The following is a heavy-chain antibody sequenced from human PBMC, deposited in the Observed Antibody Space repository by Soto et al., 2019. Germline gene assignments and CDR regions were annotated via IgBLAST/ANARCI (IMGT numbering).Heavy chain of an antibody. Sequence: QITLKESGPTLVKPTQTLTLTCTFSGFSLTTRGVGVGWIRQPPGKALEWLALIYWDDDKRHSPSLKSRLTITKDTSKYQVVLTLTNMDPVDTATYFCAHVPGSGQLLYSHHYYMDVWGKGATVAVS. J-gene: IGHJ6*03. D-gene: IGHD3-10*01. V-gene: IGHV2-5*02. CDR3: AHVPGSGQLLYSHHYYMDV. CDR1: GFSLTTRGVG. CDR2: IYWDDDK.